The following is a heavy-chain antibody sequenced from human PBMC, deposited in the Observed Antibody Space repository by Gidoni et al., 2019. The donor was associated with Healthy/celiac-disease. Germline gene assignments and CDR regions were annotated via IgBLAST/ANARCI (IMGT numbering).Heavy chain of an antibody. V-gene: IGHV3-48*02. CDR3: ARDGDGDYWYYFDY. Sequence: EVQLVESGGGLVQPGGSLRLSCAASGFTFSSYSMNWVRQAPGKGLEWVSYISSSSTIYYADSVKGRFTISRDNAKNSLYLQMNSLRDEDTAVYYCARDGDGDYWYYFDYWGQGTLVTVSS. CDR1: GFTFSSYS. J-gene: IGHJ4*02. D-gene: IGHD4-17*01. CDR2: ISSSSTI.